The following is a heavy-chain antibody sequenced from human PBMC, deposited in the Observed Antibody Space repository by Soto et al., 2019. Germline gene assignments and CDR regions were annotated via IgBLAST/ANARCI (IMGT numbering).Heavy chain of an antibody. D-gene: IGHD3-16*01. CDR2: ISGSGGST. V-gene: IGHV3-23*01. CDR1: VVPFSSYS. Sequence: XGSLRLYPRASVVPFSSYSMSWVRQAPGKGLEWVSAISGSGGSTYYADSVKGRFTIARDNSKNTLYLQMNRLRAEDTAVYYCAGWGNLLRGPVGFATWGQGTLVTVSS. J-gene: IGHJ5*02. CDR3: AGWGNLLRGPVGFAT.